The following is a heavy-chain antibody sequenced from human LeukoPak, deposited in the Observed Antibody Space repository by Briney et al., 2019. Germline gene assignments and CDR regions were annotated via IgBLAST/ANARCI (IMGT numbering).Heavy chain of an antibody. CDR2: ISGSGGST. V-gene: IGHV3-23*01. CDR3: TRRGERWLKPLDY. D-gene: IGHD5-24*01. CDR1: GFTFGSYA. J-gene: IGHJ4*02. Sequence: PGGSLRLSCAASGFTFGSYAMSWVRQAPGEGLEWVSAISGSGGSTYYADSVKGRFTISRDNSKNTLYLQMNILKTEDTAVYYCTRRGERWLKPLDYWGQGTLVTVSS.